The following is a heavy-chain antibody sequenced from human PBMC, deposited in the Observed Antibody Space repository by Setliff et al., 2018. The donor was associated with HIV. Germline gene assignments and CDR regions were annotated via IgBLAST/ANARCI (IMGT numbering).Heavy chain of an antibody. CDR2: INLYRDDT. CDR1: GYTFSSYA. V-gene: IGHV1-18*01. J-gene: IGHJ4*02. D-gene: IGHD3-16*02. CDR3: ARAYYDSVWGSHRYRFYYFDY. Sequence: AASVKVSCKASGYTFSSYAITWVRQAPGQGLEWMGSINLYRDDTHYAQKFQDRVAMTADTSTNTVYMELRSLRSEDTAVYYCARAYYDSVWGSHRYRFYYFDYWGQGTLVTVSS.